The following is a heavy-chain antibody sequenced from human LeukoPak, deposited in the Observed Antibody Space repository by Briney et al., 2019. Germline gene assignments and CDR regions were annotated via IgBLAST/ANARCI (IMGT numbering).Heavy chain of an antibody. D-gene: IGHD6-19*01. CDR1: GYTFTGYY. V-gene: IGHV1-2*02. CDR2: INPNSGGT. CDR3: ASTSSGWYPHYYYMDV. Sequence: ASVKVSCKASGYTFTGYYMHWVRQAPGQGLEWMGWINPNSGGTNYAQKFRGRVTMTRDTSISTAYMELSRLRSDDTAVYYCASTSSGWYPHYYYMDVWGKGTTVTVSS. J-gene: IGHJ6*03.